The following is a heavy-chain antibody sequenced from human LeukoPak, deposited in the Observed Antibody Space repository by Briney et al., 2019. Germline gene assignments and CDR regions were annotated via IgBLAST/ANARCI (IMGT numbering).Heavy chain of an antibody. J-gene: IGHJ4*02. CDR2: INPSGGST. CDR3: ARDLDLYGGYVNYLDY. CDR1: GYTFTSYY. D-gene: IGHD5-12*01. Sequence: GASVKVSRKASGYTFTSYYMHWVRQAPGQGLEWMGIINPSGGSTSYAQKFQGRVTMTRDTSTSTVYMELSSLRSEDTAVYYCARDLDLYGGYVNYLDYWGQGTLVTVSS. V-gene: IGHV1-46*01.